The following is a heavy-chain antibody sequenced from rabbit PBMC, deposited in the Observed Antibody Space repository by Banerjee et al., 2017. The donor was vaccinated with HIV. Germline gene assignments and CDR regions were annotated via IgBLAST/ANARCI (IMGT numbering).Heavy chain of an antibody. CDR2: IDPVFGST. D-gene: IGHD4-1*01. J-gene: IGHJ4*01. CDR1: GFDFSSHG. Sequence: QEQLVESGGGLVQPGGSLKLSCKASGFDFSSHGVSWVRQAPGKGLEWIGYIDPVFGSTYYASWVNGRFTVSSHNAQNTLYLELNSLTAADTATYFCVSGGYYSSGWHLWGPGTLVTVS. CDR3: VSGGYYSSGWHL. V-gene: IGHV1S47*01.